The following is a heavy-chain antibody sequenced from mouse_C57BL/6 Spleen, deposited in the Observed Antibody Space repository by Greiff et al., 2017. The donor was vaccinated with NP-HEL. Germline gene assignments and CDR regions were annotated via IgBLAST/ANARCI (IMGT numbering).Heavy chain of an antibody. Sequence: VKLQQPGAELVKPGASVKLSCKASGYTFTSYWMQWVKQRPGQGLEWIGEIDPSDSYTNYNQKFKGKATLTVDTSSSTAYMQLSSLTSEDSAVYYCARFFDYWGQGTTLTVSS. CDR3: ARFFDY. CDR2: IDPSDSYT. J-gene: IGHJ2*01. CDR1: GYTFTSYW. V-gene: IGHV1-50*01.